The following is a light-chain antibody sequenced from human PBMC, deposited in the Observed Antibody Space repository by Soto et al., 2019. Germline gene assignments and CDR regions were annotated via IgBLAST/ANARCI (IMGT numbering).Light chain of an antibody. Sequence: DIVMTQSPDSLAVSLGERATINYKSSQSVLYSSNNKNYLAGYQQKPGQPPKLLIYWASTRESGVPDRVSGSGSGTDFTLTISSLQAEDVAVYYCQQYYSTPYTFGQGTKLEIK. CDR2: WAS. CDR1: QSVLYSSNNKNY. CDR3: QQYYSTPYT. V-gene: IGKV4-1*01. J-gene: IGKJ2*01.